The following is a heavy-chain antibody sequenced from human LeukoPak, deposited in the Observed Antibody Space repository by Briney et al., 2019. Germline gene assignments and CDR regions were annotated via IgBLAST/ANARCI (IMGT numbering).Heavy chain of an antibody. Sequence: PSETLSLTCTVSGGSISSYYWSWIRQPAGKGLEWIGRIYTSGSTNYNPSLKSRVTMSVDTSKNQFSLKLSSVTAADTAVYYCARDDYHYDSSGYYTNWGQGTLVTVSS. V-gene: IGHV4-4*07. CDR3: ARDDYHYDSSGYYTN. D-gene: IGHD3-22*01. CDR2: IYTSGST. J-gene: IGHJ4*02. CDR1: GGSISSYY.